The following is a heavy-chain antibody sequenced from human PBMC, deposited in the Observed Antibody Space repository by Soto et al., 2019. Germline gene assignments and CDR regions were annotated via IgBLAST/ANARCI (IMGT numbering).Heavy chain of an antibody. CDR2: ISNDGSNI. J-gene: IGHJ4*02. CDR1: GITFSGNW. V-gene: IGHV3-74*01. D-gene: IGHD2-8*01. Sequence: GGSLRLSCTASGITFSGNWLHWVRQVPGKGLEWVSRISNDGSNIGYADSVKGRFTISRDNAQNTLSLQMNSLSAEDTAVYYCAFSQWGSSFTGYWGQGTLVTVSS. CDR3: AFSQWGSSFTGY.